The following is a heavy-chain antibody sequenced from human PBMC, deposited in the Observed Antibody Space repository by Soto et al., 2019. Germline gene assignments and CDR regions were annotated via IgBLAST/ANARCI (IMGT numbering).Heavy chain of an antibody. CDR3: ARGQTVTTYYYGMDV. V-gene: IGHV5-51*01. CDR1: GYSFISYW. Sequence: GESLKISCKSSGYSFISYWIGWVRQMPGKGLEWMGIIYPGDSDTRYSPSFQGQVTISADKSISTAYLQWSSLKASDTAMYYCARGQTVTTYYYGMDVWGQGTTVTVSS. D-gene: IGHD4-4*01. J-gene: IGHJ6*02. CDR2: IYPGDSDT.